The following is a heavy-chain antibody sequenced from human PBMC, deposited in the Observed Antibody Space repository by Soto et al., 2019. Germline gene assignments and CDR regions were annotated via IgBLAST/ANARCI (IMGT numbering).Heavy chain of an antibody. D-gene: IGHD3-9*01. CDR2: ISDNGGTT. CDR1: EFTFSNYA. V-gene: IGHV3-23*01. J-gene: IGHJ3*02. Sequence: GGSLRLSCAASEFTFSNYAMSWVRQAPGKGLEWVSSISDNGGTTYYADSVKGRFTISRDNSKNTLYLQMNSLRAEDTAVYYCAKGSLYDILIWGQGTMVTVSS. CDR3: AKGSLYDILI.